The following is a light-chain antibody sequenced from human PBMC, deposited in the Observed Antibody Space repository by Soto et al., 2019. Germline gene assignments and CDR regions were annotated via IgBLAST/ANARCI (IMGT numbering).Light chain of an antibody. CDR1: QSVSSS. V-gene: IGKV3-20*01. CDR3: QQYVTSQPVT. Sequence: EIVLTQSPCTLSSSPGERATLSCRASQSVSSSLAWYQQKPGQAPRLLIYAASTRATAIPERFSGSGSGTAFTLTISRLEPQDFAVYYCQQYVTSQPVTFGQGTRLEIK. CDR2: AAS. J-gene: IGKJ5*01.